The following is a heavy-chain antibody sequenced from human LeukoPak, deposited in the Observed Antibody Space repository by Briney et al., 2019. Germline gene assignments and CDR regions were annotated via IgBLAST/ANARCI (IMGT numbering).Heavy chain of an antibody. D-gene: IGHD3-10*01. V-gene: IGHV4-61*01. CDR1: GGSVSGGSYY. CDR3: ASLARRYYYGSGSYYSLFDY. J-gene: IGHJ4*02. CDR2: IYYSGST. Sequence: SETLSLTCTVSGGSVSGGSYYWSWIRQPPGKGLEWIGYIYYSGSTNYNPSLKSRVTISVDTSKNQFSLKLSSVTAADTAVYYCASLARRYYYGSGSYYSLFDYWGQGTLVTVSS.